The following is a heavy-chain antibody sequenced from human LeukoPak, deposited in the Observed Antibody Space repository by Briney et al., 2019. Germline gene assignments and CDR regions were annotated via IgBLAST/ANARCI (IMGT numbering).Heavy chain of an antibody. V-gene: IGHV4-61*02. Sequence: PSETLSLTCTVSGGSISSGSYYWSWIRQPAGKGLEWIGRIYTSGSTNYNPSLKSRVTISVDTSKNQFSLKLSSVTAADTAVYYCARRTYGEFDYWGQGTLVTGSS. CDR1: GGSISSGSYY. J-gene: IGHJ4*02. CDR3: ARRTYGEFDY. D-gene: IGHD4-17*01. CDR2: IYTSGST.